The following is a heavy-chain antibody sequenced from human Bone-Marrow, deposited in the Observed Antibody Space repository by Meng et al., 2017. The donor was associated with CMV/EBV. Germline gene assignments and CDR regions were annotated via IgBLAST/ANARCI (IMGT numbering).Heavy chain of an antibody. V-gene: IGHV3-30*04. CDR2: ISYDGSLK. D-gene: IGHD3-10*01. Sequence: GGPLRLSCAASGFTFRSYSMHWVRQTPGKGLEWVAVISYDGSLKYYGDSVKGRITISRDNSKNTVYLQVDSLRTEDSAVYYCARDDGRFGEFLNYYYGMDVWGQGTTVTVSS. CDR3: ARDDGRFGEFLNYYYGMDV. J-gene: IGHJ6*02. CDR1: GFTFRSYS.